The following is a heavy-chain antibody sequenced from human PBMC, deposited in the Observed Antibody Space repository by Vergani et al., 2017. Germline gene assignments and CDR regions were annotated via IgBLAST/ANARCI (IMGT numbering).Heavy chain of an antibody. CDR2: ISWDGGST. CDR1: GFTFDDYA. D-gene: IGHD2-2*01. CDR3: ARGLLGYCSSTSCYEAFDI. J-gene: IGHJ3*02. Sequence: EVQLVESGGVVVQPGGSLRLSCAASGFTFDDYAMHWVRQAPGKGLEWVSLISWDGGSTYYADSVKGRFTISRDNSKNSLYLQMNSLRAEDTAVYYCARGLLGYCSSTSCYEAFDIWGQGTMVTVSS. V-gene: IGHV3-43D*03.